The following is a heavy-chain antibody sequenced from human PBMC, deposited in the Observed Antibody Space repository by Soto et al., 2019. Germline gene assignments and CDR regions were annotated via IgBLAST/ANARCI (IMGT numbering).Heavy chain of an antibody. V-gene: IGHV1-69*01. CDR2: IIPIFGTA. CDR3: GEVTRYCSGGSCPPYYYYYGMDV. CDR1: GGTFSSYA. J-gene: IGHJ6*02. Sequence: QVQLVQSGAEVKKPGSSVKVSCKASGGTFSSYAISWVRQAPGQGLEWMGGIIPIFGTANYAQKFQGRVTITADESTSTAYMELSSLRSDDTAVYYCGEVTRYCSGGSCPPYYYYYGMDVWGQGTTVTVSS. D-gene: IGHD2-15*01.